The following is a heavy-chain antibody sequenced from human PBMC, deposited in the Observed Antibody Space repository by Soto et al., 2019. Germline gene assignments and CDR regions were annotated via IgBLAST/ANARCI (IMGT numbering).Heavy chain of an antibody. J-gene: IGHJ4*02. V-gene: IGHV3-7*03. CDR3: AKGGHIDF. CDR1: GFSFSTYL. D-gene: IGHD3-16*01. CDR2: IKADGSET. Sequence: GGSRRRSWAASGFSFSTYLMSWVRQVPGTGLEWVANIKADGSETYYVDSVRGRFTISRDNAKTSLYLQMNSLRAEDTAVYYCAKGGHIDFCGQGTLVTFSS.